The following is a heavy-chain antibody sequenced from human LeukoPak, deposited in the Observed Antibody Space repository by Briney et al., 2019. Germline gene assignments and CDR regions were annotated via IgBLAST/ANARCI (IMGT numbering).Heavy chain of an antibody. V-gene: IGHV1-24*01. Sequence: ASVKVSCKVSGYTLTELSMHWVRQAPGKGLEWTGGFDPEDGETIYAQKFQGRVTMTRDTSTSTVYMELSSLRSEDTAVYYCARDQGIIAVAGNRRSKRFDYWGQGTLVTVSS. CDR2: FDPEDGET. CDR3: ARDQGIIAVAGNRRSKRFDY. D-gene: IGHD6-19*01. J-gene: IGHJ4*02. CDR1: GYTLTELS.